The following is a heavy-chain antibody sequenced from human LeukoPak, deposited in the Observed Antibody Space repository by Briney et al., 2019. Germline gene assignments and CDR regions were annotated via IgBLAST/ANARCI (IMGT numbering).Heavy chain of an antibody. CDR3: ARDTLSGVLIGPRLDV. CDR1: GFTFSSYW. Sequence: GGSLRLSCAASGFTFSSYWMSWVGQAPGKGLGWGAIIKQDGRENYCVDSVKGRFTISRDNAKNSLYLQMNSLRAEDTAVYYCARDTLSGVLIGPRLDVWGQGTTVPVSS. V-gene: IGHV3-7*01. D-gene: IGHD3-3*01. CDR2: IKQDGREN. J-gene: IGHJ6*02.